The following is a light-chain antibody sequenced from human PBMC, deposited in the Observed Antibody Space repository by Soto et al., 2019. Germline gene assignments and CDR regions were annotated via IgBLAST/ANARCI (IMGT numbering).Light chain of an antibody. J-gene: IGKJ1*01. CDR1: QSVSRY. CDR3: QQYKNWPT. Sequence: IVLTQAPGTLSLSPGERATLSCRASQSVSRYLTWYQQKPGQGPRVLIYGASSRATGIPDRFSGSGSGKDFTLTINRLEPEDFAVYYCQQYKNWPTFGQGTKVDIK. V-gene: IGKV3-20*01. CDR2: GAS.